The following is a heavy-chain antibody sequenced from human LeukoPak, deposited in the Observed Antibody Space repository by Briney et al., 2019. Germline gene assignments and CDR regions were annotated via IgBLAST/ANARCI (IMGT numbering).Heavy chain of an antibody. CDR2: IIPIFGTA. Sequence: SSVKVSCKASGGTFSSYAISWVRQAPGQGLEWMGRIIPIFGTANYAQKFQGRVTMTRDTSISTVYMELSRLRSDDTAVYYCARVALFWSGYYFDYWGQGTLVTVSS. V-gene: IGHV1-69*05. J-gene: IGHJ4*02. D-gene: IGHD3-3*01. CDR1: GGTFSSYA. CDR3: ARVALFWSGYYFDY.